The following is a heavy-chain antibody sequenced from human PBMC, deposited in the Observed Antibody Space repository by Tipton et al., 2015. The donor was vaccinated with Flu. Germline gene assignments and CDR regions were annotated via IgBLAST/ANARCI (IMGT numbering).Heavy chain of an antibody. CDR2: MYSAGNT. D-gene: IGHD3-10*01. CDR3: VREDVGVIIGFEH. V-gene: IGHV3-53*01. CDR1: GFSVSNNY. Sequence: SLRLSCAASGFSVSNNYLSWVRQAPGKGLEWVSVMYSAGNTDYADSVKGRFTISRDNSMNALYLQMNSLRAEDAAVYYCVREDVGVIIGFEHWGHGALVTVSS. J-gene: IGHJ4*01.